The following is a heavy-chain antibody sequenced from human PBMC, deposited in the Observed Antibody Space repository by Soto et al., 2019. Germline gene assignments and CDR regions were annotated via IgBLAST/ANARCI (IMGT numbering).Heavy chain of an antibody. V-gene: IGHV4-30-2*01. J-gene: IGHJ5*02. CDR3: ARVPDR. CDR2: IYHSGST. D-gene: IGHD2-2*01. CDR1: GGSNSSAGYS. Sequence: TESRTSAGRGGSNSSAGYSWSWIRQPPGKGLEWIGYIYHSGSTYYNPSLKSRVTISVDRSKNQFSLKLSSVTAADTAVYYCARVPDRWGQGTLVTVSS.